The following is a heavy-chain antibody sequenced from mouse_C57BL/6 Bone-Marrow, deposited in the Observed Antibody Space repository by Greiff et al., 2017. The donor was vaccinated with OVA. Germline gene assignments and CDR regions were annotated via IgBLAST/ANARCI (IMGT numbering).Heavy chain of an antibody. CDR2: ISYDGSN. V-gene: IGHV3-6*01. J-gene: IGHJ1*03. CDR3: ARGGGAWYFDV. Sequence: EVQLQESGPGLVKPSQSLSLTCSVTGYSITSGYYWNWIRQFPGNKLEWMGYISYDGSNNYNPSLKNRISITRDTSKNQFFLKLNSVTTEDTATYYCARGGGAWYFDVWGTGTTVTVSS. CDR1: GYSITSGYY.